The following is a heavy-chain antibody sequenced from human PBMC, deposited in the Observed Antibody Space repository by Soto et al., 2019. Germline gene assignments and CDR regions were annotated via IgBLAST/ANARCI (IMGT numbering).Heavy chain of an antibody. V-gene: IGHV3-23*01. J-gene: IGHJ6*02. CDR1: GFTFSTYA. CDR2: ISGSCGSI. Sequence: EVQLLESGGGLVQPGGSLRLSCAASGFTFSTYAMNWVRQAPGNGLEWVSAISGSCGSIHYADSVKGRFTIARDNSTNTLYLNMNSLRDEDTAVYHCVKGYWKGDVWGQGTTVTVSS. D-gene: IGHD1-1*01. CDR3: VKGYWKGDV.